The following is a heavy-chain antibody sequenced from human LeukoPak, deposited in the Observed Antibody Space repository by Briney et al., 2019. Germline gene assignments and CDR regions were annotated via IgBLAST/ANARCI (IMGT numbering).Heavy chain of an antibody. Sequence: PGRSLRLSCTASGFTFGVYAMSWVRQAPGKGLEWVGFIRSKAYGGTTEYAASVKGRFTISRDDSKSIAYLQMNSLKTEDTAVYYCPLSLDSGYDPYYFDYWGQGTLVTVSS. J-gene: IGHJ4*02. V-gene: IGHV3-49*04. CDR2: IRSKAYGGTT. D-gene: IGHD5-12*01. CDR3: PLSLDSGYDPYYFDY. CDR1: GFTFGVYA.